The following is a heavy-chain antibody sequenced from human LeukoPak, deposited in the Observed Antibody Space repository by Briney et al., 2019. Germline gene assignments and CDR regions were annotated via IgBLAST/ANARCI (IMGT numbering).Heavy chain of an antibody. D-gene: IGHD6-13*01. CDR2: ISAYNGNT. CDR3: ARDPGSIAAAGRWFDP. Sequence: GASVKVSCKASGYTFTSYGISWVRQAPGQGLEWMGWISAYNGNTNYPQKLQGRGTMTTDTSTSTAYMELRSLRSDDTAVYYWARDPGSIAAAGRWFDPWGQGTRVTVSS. CDR1: GYTFTSYG. V-gene: IGHV1-18*01. J-gene: IGHJ5*02.